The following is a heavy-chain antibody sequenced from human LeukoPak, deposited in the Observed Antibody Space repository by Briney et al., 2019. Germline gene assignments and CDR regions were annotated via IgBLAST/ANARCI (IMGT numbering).Heavy chain of an antibody. V-gene: IGHV4-31*03. Sequence: PSQTLSLTCTVSGGSISSGGYYWSWIRQHPGKGLEWIGYIYYSGSTYYNPSLKSRVTISVDTSKNQFSLKLSSVTAADTAVYYCARDRGSYSSSPGFDYWGQGTLVTVSS. CDR2: IYYSGST. CDR1: GGSISSGGYY. CDR3: ARDRGSYSSSPGFDY. D-gene: IGHD6-6*01. J-gene: IGHJ4*02.